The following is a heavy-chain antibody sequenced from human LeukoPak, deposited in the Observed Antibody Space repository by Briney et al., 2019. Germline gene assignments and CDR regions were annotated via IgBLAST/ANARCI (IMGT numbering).Heavy chain of an antibody. CDR3: ARRVVWFGDLNAYSLDR. Sequence: PSETLSLTCAVYGGSFSGYDSSWIRQPPGKGLEWIGEINHSGSTNYNPSLKSRVTISVDTSKNQFSLKLSSVTAADTAVYYCARRVVWFGDLNAYSLDRWVQGTMVTVSS. CDR2: INHSGST. J-gene: IGHJ4*02. D-gene: IGHD3-10*01. CDR1: GGSFSGYD. V-gene: IGHV4-34*01.